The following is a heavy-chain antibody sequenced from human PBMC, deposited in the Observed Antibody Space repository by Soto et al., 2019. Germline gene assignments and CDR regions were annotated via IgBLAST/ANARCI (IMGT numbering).Heavy chain of an antibody. J-gene: IGHJ3*02. CDR2: ITSGGGTI. V-gene: IGHV3-48*01. CDR1: GFTFSSYS. D-gene: IGHD6-19*01. CDR3: ARPLGWRDAFDI. Sequence: GGSLRLSCAGSGFTFSSYSMNWVRQVSGKGLGWVSYITSGGGTIYYADSVKGRFTISRDNAKNSLYLQMNSLRAEDTAVYYCARPLGWRDAFDIWGQGTMVTVSS.